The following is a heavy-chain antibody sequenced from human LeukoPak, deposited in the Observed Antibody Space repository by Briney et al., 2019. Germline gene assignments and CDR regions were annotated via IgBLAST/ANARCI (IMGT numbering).Heavy chain of an antibody. V-gene: IGHV3-30*18. CDR2: IPHDGSNA. CDR1: GFTFTRNC. D-gene: IGHD3-10*01. CDR3: AKDVWFGEFVPRGFDY. Sequence: PGGSLRLSCVASGFTFTRNCMHWVRQAPGKGLEWVAAIPHDGSNALYADSVKGRFTISRDNAKSSLYLQMNSLRAEDTAVYYCAKDVWFGEFVPRGFDYWGQGTLVTVSS. J-gene: IGHJ4*02.